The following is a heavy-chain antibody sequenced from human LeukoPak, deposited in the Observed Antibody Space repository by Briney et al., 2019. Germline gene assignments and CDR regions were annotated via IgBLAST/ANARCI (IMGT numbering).Heavy chain of an antibody. CDR3: AREGRPQPADDFWSGYYVGRVFDL. D-gene: IGHD3-3*01. Sequence: GGSLRVSCAASGFTFSDYYMSWIRQAPGKGLEWVSYISSSGNTIYYAHSVKGRFTISRDNAQNSRYLQMNSLRAEDTAVYYCAREGRPQPADDFWSGYYVGRVFDLWGRGTLVTVSS. V-gene: IGHV3-11*04. J-gene: IGHJ2*01. CDR2: ISSSGNTI. CDR1: GFTFSDYY.